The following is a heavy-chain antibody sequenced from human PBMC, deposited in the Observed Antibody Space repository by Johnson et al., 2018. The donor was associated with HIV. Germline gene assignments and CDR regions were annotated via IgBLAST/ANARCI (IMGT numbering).Heavy chain of an antibody. Sequence: VQLVESGGGVVRPGGSLRLSCAASGFTFDDYGMSWVRQAPGKGLEWVSGINWNGGSTGYADSVKGRFTISRDNAKNSLYLQMNSLRPEDTGLYYCAKDIASGYTNGGTLDIWGQGTMVTVSS. CDR2: INWNGGST. CDR3: AKDIASGYTNGGTLDI. D-gene: IGHD6-19*01. V-gene: IGHV3-20*04. J-gene: IGHJ3*02. CDR1: GFTFDDYG.